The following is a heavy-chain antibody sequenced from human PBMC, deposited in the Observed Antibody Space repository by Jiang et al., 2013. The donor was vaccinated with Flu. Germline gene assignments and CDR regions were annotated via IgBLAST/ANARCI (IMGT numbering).Heavy chain of an antibody. D-gene: IGHD5/OR15-5a*01. J-gene: IGHJ3*02. CDR1: GYTFTNYA. CDR3: VREESLAFDI. CDR2: INAGTGNT. Sequence: AEVKKPGASVKFSCKTSGYTFTNYAMHWVRQAPGQRPECMGWINAGTGNTEYSQKFQGRVTITRDTSASTVYMELSSLRFEDTAIYYCVREESLAFDIWGQGTMVTVSS. V-gene: IGHV1-3*01.